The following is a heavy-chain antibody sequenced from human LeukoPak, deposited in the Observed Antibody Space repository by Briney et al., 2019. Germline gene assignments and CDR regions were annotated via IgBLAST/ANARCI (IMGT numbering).Heavy chain of an antibody. CDR2: IYYSGST. V-gene: IGHV4-39*07. J-gene: IGHJ5*02. CDR1: GGSISSSSYY. D-gene: IGHD3-3*01. CDR3: ARDSPYYDFWSGYYNRFDP. Sequence: SETLSLTCTVSGGSISSSSYYWGWIRQPPGKGLEWIGSIYYSGSTYYNPSLKSRVTISVDTSKNQFSLKLSSVTAADTAVYYCARDSPYYDFWSGYYNRFDPWGQGTLVTVSS.